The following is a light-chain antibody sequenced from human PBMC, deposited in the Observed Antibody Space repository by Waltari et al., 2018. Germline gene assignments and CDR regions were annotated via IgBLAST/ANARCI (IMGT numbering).Light chain of an antibody. CDR2: DDS. V-gene: IGLV3-21*03. Sequence: SYVLTQPPSVSVAPGTTARMTCGGNHIGTKRVHWYQQKAGQAAGMVVYDDSDRPSGIAERFSGSNSGNTATLTISSVEAGDEADYYCQVWDSSSDHVVFGGGTKLTVL. J-gene: IGLJ2*01. CDR3: QVWDSSSDHVV. CDR1: HIGTKR.